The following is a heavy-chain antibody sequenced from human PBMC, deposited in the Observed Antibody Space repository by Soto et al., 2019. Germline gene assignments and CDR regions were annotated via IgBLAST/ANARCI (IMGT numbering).Heavy chain of an antibody. D-gene: IGHD3-22*01. CDR2: IYSGGST. CDR3: ARDQLYYNDISGRPLNAFDV. CDR1: GFTVSSNY. Sequence: GGSLRLSCAAPGFTVSSNYMSWVRQAPGKGLEWVSVIYSGGSTNYADSVKGRFTISRDNSKNTLYFQMNSLRAEDTAVYYCARDQLYYNDISGRPLNAFDVWGQGTMVTVSS. V-gene: IGHV3-66*01. J-gene: IGHJ3*01.